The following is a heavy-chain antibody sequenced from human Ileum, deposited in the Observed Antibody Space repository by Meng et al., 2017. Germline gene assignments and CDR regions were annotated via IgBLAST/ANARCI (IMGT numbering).Heavy chain of an antibody. Sequence: GGSLRLSCTGSGFSFTDHWMHWVRQGPGKGPGWVSRIDPGGSDPTYADSGTGRFTISRDNAKNTVYLQMKSLRVEDSALYYCTNDRLNHWGQGALVTVSS. CDR3: TNDRLNH. D-gene: IGHD3-16*01. CDR2: IDPGGSDP. CDR1: GFSFTDHW. J-gene: IGHJ1*01. V-gene: IGHV3-74*03.